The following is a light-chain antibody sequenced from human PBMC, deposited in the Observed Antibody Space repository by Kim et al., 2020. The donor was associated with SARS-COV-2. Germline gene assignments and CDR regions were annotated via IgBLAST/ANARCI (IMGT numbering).Light chain of an antibody. J-gene: IGLJ3*02. CDR3: SSYAGSKDYVL. CDR2: EVN. Sequence: QSVTISCSGTSSDVGSYNYVSWYQQHPGKAPKLIIYEVNKRPSGVPDRFSGSKSGNAASLTVSGLQAEDEADYHCSSYAGSKDYVLYGGGTQLTVL. CDR1: SSDVGSYNY. V-gene: IGLV2-8*01.